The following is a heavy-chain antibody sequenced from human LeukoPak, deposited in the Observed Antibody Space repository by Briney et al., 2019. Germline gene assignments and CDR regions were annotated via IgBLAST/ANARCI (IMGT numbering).Heavy chain of an antibody. V-gene: IGHV3-74*01. J-gene: IGHJ4*02. D-gene: IGHD6-19*01. CDR2: INSDGSST. Sequence: PGGSLRLSCAASGFTFNNYWMHWDRQAPGKGLVWASRINSDGSSTSYADSVKGRFTISRDNAKNTLYLQMNSLRAEDTAVYYCARDGAVAGKIDYWGQGTLVTVSS. CDR1: GFTFNNYW. CDR3: ARDGAVAGKIDY.